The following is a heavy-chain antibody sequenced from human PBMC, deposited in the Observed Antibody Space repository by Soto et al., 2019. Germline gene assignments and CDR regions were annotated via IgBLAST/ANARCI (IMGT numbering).Heavy chain of an antibody. V-gene: IGHV1-18*01. J-gene: IGHJ4*02. CDR1: GYTFSTYG. Sequence: ASVKVSCKTSGYTFSTYGISLVRQAPGQGLEWMGWISAYNGNTNYAQKLQGRVTMTTDTSTSTAYMELRSLRSDDTAVYYCARDGYYDSSGYYRSSFDYGVQGTLVTVSS. CDR3: ARDGYYDSSGYYRSSFDY. CDR2: ISAYNGNT. D-gene: IGHD3-22*01.